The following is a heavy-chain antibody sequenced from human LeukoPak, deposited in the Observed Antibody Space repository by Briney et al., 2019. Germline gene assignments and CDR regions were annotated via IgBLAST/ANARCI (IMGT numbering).Heavy chain of an antibody. Sequence: SETLSLTCTVSGGSISSYYWSWIRQPPGKGLEWIGYIYYSGSTNYNPSLKSRVTISVDTSKNQFSLKLSSVTAADTAVYYCARGAATYYDFWSGYYRDYYYYYTDVWGKGTTVTVSS. D-gene: IGHD3-3*01. J-gene: IGHJ6*03. V-gene: IGHV4-59*01. CDR1: GGSISSYY. CDR2: IYYSGST. CDR3: ARGAATYYDFWSGYYRDYYYYYTDV.